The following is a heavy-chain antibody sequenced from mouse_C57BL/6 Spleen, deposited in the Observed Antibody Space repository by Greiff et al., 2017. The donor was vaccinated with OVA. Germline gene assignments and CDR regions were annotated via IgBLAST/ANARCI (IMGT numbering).Heavy chain of an antibody. D-gene: IGHD1-1*01. J-gene: IGHJ1*03. CDR1: GYTFTSYW. V-gene: IGHV1-53*01. CDR2: INPSNGGT. CDR3: ARTVVAHWYFDG. Sequence: QVQLKQSGTELVKPGASVKLSCKASGYTFTSYWMHWVKQRPGQGLEWIGNINPSNGGTNYNEKFKSKATLTVDKSSSTAYMQLSSLKSEDSAVYYCARTVVAHWYFDGWGTGTTVTVSS.